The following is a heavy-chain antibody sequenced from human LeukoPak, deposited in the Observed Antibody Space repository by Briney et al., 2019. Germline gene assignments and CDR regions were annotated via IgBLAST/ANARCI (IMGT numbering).Heavy chain of an antibody. CDR2: ISPNSGGT. CDR3: AIIHLFLGRGDAFDI. Sequence: ASVKVSCKASGYTFTGYYMHWVRQAPGQGLEWMGWISPNSGGTNYAQKFQGRVTMTRDTSISTAYMELSRLRSDDTAVYYCAIIHLFLGRGDAFDIWGQGTMVTVSS. V-gene: IGHV1-2*02. CDR1: GYTFTGYY. D-gene: IGHD1-26*01. J-gene: IGHJ3*02.